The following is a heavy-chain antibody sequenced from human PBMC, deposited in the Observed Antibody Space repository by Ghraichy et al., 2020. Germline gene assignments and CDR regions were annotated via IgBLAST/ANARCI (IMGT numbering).Heavy chain of an antibody. CDR1: GGTFSSYA. CDR3: ARDGAVAGDGLDI. V-gene: IGHV1-69*04. Sequence: SVKVSCKASGGTFSSYAINWVRQAPGQGLEWMGRILPVLGTGNSAQKFQGRVTITADRSTSTAYMELKSPRSDDTAVYYCARDGAVAGDGLDIWGQGTLVTVSS. D-gene: IGHD6-19*01. CDR2: ILPVLGTG. J-gene: IGHJ3*02.